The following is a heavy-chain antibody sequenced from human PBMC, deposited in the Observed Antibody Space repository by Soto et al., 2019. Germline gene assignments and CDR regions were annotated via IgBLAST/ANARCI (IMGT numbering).Heavy chain of an antibody. CDR3: ARGDNWMNYYYGMAV. J-gene: IGHJ6*02. CDR2: INHSGSP. CDR1: GGSFSGYY. V-gene: IGHV4-34*01. Sequence: SDTLSLTCAVYGGSFSGYYSSWIRLPPGKGLEWVIEINHSGSPNNNPSIKSRVTISVATSKTHFPLKLSSVPAADTAVYYWARGDNWMNYYYGMAVWGQGTTVTFSS. D-gene: IGHD1-1*01.